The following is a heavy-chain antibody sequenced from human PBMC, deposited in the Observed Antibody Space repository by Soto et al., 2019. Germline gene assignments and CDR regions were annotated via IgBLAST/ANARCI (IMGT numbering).Heavy chain of an antibody. Sequence: SETLSLTCAVSGGSFTSNNWWTWVRQPPGQGLEWIGEIYRTGSTNYNPSLKSRVTISLDKSENQFSLKVASLTAADTAVYYCASRDPGTSVDYWGQGTLVTVSS. CDR2: IYRTGST. D-gene: IGHD1-7*01. CDR1: GGSFTSNNW. J-gene: IGHJ4*02. CDR3: ASRDPGTSVDY. V-gene: IGHV4-4*02.